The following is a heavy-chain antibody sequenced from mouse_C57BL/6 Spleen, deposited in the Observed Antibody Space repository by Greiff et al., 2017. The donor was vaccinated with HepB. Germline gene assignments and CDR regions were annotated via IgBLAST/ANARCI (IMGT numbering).Heavy chain of an antibody. CDR3: AREGYYGSSYGFAY. CDR1: GFTFSSYA. V-gene: IGHV5-4*01. CDR2: ISDAGSYT. Sequence: EVQLVESGGGLVKPGGSLKLSCAASGFTFSSYAMSWVRQTPEKRLEWVATISDAGSYTYYPDNVKGRFTISRDNAKNNLYLQMSHLKSEDTAMYYCAREGYYGSSYGFAYWGQGTLVTVSA. D-gene: IGHD1-1*01. J-gene: IGHJ3*01.